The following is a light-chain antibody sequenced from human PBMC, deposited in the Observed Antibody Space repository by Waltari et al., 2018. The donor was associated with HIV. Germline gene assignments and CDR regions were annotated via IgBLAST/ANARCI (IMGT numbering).Light chain of an antibody. CDR2: DDS. Sequence: SYVLTQPPSVSVAPGQTARITCGGNNIGSKGVHWYQQKPSQAPVLVVYDDSDRPSGSPERFSGSSSWNTATLTISRVEAGDEADFYCQVWDSSTDLRVFGGGTKLTVL. V-gene: IGLV3-21*02. J-gene: IGLJ2*01. CDR3: QVWDSSTDLRV. CDR1: NIGSKG.